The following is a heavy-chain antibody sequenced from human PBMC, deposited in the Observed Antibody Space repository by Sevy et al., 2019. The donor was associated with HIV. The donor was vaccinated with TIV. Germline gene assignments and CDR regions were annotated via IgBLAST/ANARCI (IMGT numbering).Heavy chain of an antibody. CDR3: ARARGLGSSSGEDYYYYYGMDV. J-gene: IGHJ6*02. D-gene: IGHD6-13*01. V-gene: IGHV3-21*01. Sequence: GGSLRLSCAASGFTFSSYSMNWVRQAPGKGLEWVSSISSSSSYIYYADSVKGRFTISRGNAKNSLYLQMNSLRAEDTAVYYCARARGLGSSSGEDYYYYYGMDVWGQGTTVTVSS. CDR2: ISSSSSYI. CDR1: GFTFSSYS.